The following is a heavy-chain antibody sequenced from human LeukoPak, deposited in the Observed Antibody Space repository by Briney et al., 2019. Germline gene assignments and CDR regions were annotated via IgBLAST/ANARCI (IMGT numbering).Heavy chain of an antibody. J-gene: IGHJ5*02. D-gene: IGHD3-10*01. CDR3: ARARITMVRGVFHWFDP. V-gene: IGHV1-2*02. Sequence: ASVKVSCKASGYTFTGYYMHWVRQAPGQGLEWMGWINPNSGGTNYAQKFQGRVTMTRDTSISTAYMELSRLRSDDTAVYYCARARITMVRGVFHWFDPWGQGILVTVSS. CDR1: GYTFTGYY. CDR2: INPNSGGT.